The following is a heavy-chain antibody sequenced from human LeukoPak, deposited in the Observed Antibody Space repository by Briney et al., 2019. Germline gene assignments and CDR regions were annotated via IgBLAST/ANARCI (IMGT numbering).Heavy chain of an antibody. CDR3: ARHLYGSGSYQGAVDY. Sequence: GESLKISCKGSGYSFTSYWIGWVRQMPGKGLEWMGIIYPGDSDTRYSPSFQGQVTISADKSISTAYLQWSSLKASDTAMYYCARHLYGSGSYQGAVDYWGQGTLVTVSS. CDR1: GYSFTSYW. D-gene: IGHD3-10*01. J-gene: IGHJ4*02. CDR2: IYPGDSDT. V-gene: IGHV5-51*01.